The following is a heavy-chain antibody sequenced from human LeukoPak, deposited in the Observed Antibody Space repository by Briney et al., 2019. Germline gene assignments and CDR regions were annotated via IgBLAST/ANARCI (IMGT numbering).Heavy chain of an antibody. V-gene: IGHV4-34*01. CDR1: GGSFSGYY. J-gene: IGHJ4*02. Sequence: PSVTLSLTCAVYGGSFSGYYWSWIRQPPGKGLEWIGEINHSGSTNYNPSLKSRVTISADTSKNQFSLRLRSVTAADTAVYYCAREAQSSGAMGCWGQGILVTVSS. CDR3: AREAQSSGAMGC. CDR2: INHSGST. D-gene: IGHD6-19*01.